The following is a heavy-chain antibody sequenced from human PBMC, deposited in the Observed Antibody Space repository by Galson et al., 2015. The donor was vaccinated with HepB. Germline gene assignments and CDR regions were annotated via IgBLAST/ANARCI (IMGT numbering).Heavy chain of an antibody. J-gene: IGHJ4*02. V-gene: IGHV3-74*01. Sequence: SLRLSCAASGFTFSNYSMHWVRQAPGKGLVWVSRISGDGSTTNDADSVKGRFTVSRDNAKNTLYLQMNSLRVEDTAVYYCARENGGDGYNRTFDYGGQGTLGSVSS. CDR2: ISGDGSTT. CDR1: GFTFSNYS. D-gene: IGHD5-24*01. CDR3: ARENGGDGYNRTFDY.